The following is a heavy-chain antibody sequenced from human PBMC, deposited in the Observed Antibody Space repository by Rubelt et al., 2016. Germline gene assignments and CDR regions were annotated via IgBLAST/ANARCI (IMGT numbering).Heavy chain of an antibody. Sequence: QVQLVQSGAEVKKPGSSVKVSCKASGGTFSSYAISWVRQAPGQGLEWMGRIIPIFGTANYAQKFQGRVTITADKSTSTAYMELSSLRSEDTAVYYCAREEGLTIFGHYGMDVWGQGTTVTVSS. D-gene: IGHD3-3*01. CDR1: GGTFSSYA. V-gene: IGHV1-69*14. J-gene: IGHJ6*02. CDR3: AREEGLTIFGHYGMDV. CDR2: IIPIFGTA.